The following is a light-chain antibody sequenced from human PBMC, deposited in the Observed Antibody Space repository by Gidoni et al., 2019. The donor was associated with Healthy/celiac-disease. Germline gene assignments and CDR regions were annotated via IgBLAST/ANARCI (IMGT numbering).Light chain of an antibody. CDR3: SSNTSSSTLV. CDR2: DVS. CDR1: SSDVGGYNY. Sequence: QSALTQPASVSGSPGQSITISCTGTSSDVGGYNYVPWYPQHPGKAPKLMIYDVSNRPSGGSNRISGSKSGNTASMTISGLQAEDEADYYCSSNTSSSTLVFGTGTKVTVL. V-gene: IGLV2-14*03. J-gene: IGLJ1*01.